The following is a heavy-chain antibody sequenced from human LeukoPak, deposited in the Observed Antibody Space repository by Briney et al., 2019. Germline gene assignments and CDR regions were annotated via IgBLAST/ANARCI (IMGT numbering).Heavy chain of an antibody. V-gene: IGHV4-34*01. CDR3: ARTGYYDSSGYYYGGLHY. J-gene: IGHJ4*02. CDR2: INHSGST. CDR1: GGSFSGYY. Sequence: SETLSLTCAVYGGSFSGYYWSWIRQPPGKGLEWIGGINHSGSTNYNPSLKSRVTISVDTSKNQFSLKLSSVTAADTAVYYCARTGYYDSSGYYYGGLHYWGQGTLVTVSS. D-gene: IGHD3-22*01.